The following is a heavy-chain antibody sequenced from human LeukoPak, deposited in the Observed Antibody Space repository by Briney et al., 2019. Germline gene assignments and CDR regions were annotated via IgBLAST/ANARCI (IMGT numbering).Heavy chain of an antibody. Sequence: GGSLRLSCAASGFIFSSYGMHWVRQAPGKGLEWVAFISYDGSNKYYADSVKGRFTISRDNSKNTLYLQMNSLRAEDTAVYYCVTEISSSDSAFDYWGQGTLVTVSS. CDR3: VTEISSSDSAFDY. D-gene: IGHD6-6*01. CDR1: GFIFSSYG. CDR2: ISYDGSNK. V-gene: IGHV3-30*19. J-gene: IGHJ4*02.